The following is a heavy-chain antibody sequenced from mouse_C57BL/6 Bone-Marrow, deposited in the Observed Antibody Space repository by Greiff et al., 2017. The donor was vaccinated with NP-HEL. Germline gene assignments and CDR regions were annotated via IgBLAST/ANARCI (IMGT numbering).Heavy chain of an antibody. CDR3: ARDGPFYYGSSHWYFDV. CDR1: GFTFSSYA. J-gene: IGHJ1*03. D-gene: IGHD1-1*01. V-gene: IGHV5-4*01. CDR2: ISDGGS. Sequence: EVQLQESGGGLVKPGGSLKLSCAASGFTFSSYAMSWVRQTPEKRLEWVATISDGGSFTISRDNAKNNLYLQMSHLKSEDTAMYYCARDGPFYYGSSHWYFDVWGTGTTVTVSS.